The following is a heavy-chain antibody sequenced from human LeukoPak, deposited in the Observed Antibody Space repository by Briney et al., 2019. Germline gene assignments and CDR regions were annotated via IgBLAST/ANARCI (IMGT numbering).Heavy chain of an antibody. CDR1: GFTFSSYS. CDR3: TRGLLDYDFWSGPYYMDV. J-gene: IGHJ6*03. V-gene: IGHV3-21*01. CDR2: ISSSSSYI. D-gene: IGHD3-3*01. Sequence: PGGSLRLSCAASGFTFSSYSMNWVRQAPGKGLEWVSSISSSSSYIYYADSVKARFTISRDNAKNSLYLQMNSLRAEDTAVYYCTRGLLDYDFWSGPYYMDVWGKGTTVTVSS.